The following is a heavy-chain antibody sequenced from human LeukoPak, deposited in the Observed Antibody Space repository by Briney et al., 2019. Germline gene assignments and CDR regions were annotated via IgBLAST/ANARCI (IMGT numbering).Heavy chain of an antibody. CDR3: ARAGTYSGYKVFDT. Sequence: GGSLRLSCAASRFIFSNYYMSWIRQTPGKGLEWIANIGTDGSSENYAYSAKGRFTISRDNARNSLFLQMSSLRVEDTAVYFCARAGTYSGYKVFDTWGQGTLVTVAS. V-gene: IGHV3-11*01. CDR1: RFIFSNYY. J-gene: IGHJ5*02. D-gene: IGHD5-12*01. CDR2: IGTDGSSE.